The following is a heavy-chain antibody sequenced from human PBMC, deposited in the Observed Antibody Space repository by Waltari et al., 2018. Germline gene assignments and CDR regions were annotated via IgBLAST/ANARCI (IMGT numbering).Heavy chain of an antibody. D-gene: IGHD3-3*01. V-gene: IGHV1-8*01. Sequence: QVQLVQSGAEVKKPGASVKVSSKASGYTFTSYDINWLRQATGQGLEWMGWMNPNSGNTGYAQKFQGRVTMTRNTSISTAYMELSSLRSEDTAVYYCARGRGFFGVWIGGMDVWGQGTTVTVSS. CDR3: ARGRGFFGVWIGGMDV. CDR1: GYTFTSYD. J-gene: IGHJ6*02. CDR2: MNPNSGNT.